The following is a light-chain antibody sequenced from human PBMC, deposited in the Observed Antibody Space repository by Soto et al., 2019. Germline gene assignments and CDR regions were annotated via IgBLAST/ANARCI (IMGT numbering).Light chain of an antibody. CDR1: QNIYSN. Sequence: IVMTQSPATLSVSPGERATFSCRASQNIYSNIAWYQQRPGQAPRLLIYRASTRATGVPARFSGSGSGTEFTLTISSLQPEDFATYFCQQAFSAEWTFGQGTKVDIK. CDR2: RAS. CDR3: QQAFSAEWT. J-gene: IGKJ1*01. V-gene: IGKV3-15*01.